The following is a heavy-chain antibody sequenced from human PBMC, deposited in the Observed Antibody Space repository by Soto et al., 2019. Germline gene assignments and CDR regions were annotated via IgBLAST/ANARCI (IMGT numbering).Heavy chain of an antibody. CDR2: VSGSGGDT. Sequence: GGSLRLSCAASGFTFSSYAMSWVRQAPGKGLEWVSTVSGSGGDTYYADSVKGRFTIPRENSKNTLYLQMNSLRAEDTAVYYCAIKASSIWNGGLSSWFDPWGQGTLVTVSS. V-gene: IGHV3-23*01. D-gene: IGHD6-13*01. J-gene: IGHJ5*02. CDR3: AIKASSIWNGGLSSWFDP. CDR1: GFTFSSYA.